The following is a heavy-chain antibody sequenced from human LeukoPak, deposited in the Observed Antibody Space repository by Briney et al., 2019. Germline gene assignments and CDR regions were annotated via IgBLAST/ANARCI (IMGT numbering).Heavy chain of an antibody. CDR3: ARDLVVSRSVGASEKIDH. CDR2: ITSSRSYI. Sequence: GGSLTLSCSAPGFTYSSYSMNCFRQAPGNGLEGGASITSSRSYIFNADSVKGRFTISRDNAKTSLYLQMNSLRAGDTAVYYCARDLVVSRSVGASEKIDHWGQGTLVTVSS. J-gene: IGHJ4*02. CDR1: GFTYSSYS. V-gene: IGHV3-21*01. D-gene: IGHD1-26*01.